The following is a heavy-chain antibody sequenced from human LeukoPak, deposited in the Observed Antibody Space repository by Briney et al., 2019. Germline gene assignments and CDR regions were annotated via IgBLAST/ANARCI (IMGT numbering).Heavy chain of an antibody. J-gene: IGHJ5*02. CDR2: IYHSGST. CDR3: ARRQVGLRRDLWFDP. Sequence: SETLSLTCAVSGGSISSSNWWSWVRQPPGKGLEWIGEIYHSGSTNYNPSLKSRVTISVDKSKNQFSLKLSSVTAADTAVYYCARRQVGLRRDLWFDPWGQGTLVTVSS. D-gene: IGHD2-15*01. CDR1: GGSISSSNW. V-gene: IGHV4-4*02.